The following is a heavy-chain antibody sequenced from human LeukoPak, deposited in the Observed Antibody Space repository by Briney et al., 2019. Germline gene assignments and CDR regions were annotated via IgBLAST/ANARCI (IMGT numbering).Heavy chain of an antibody. CDR2: IYPGDSDT. CDR1: GYSFTSYW. V-gene: IGHV5-51*01. Sequence: GESLKISCKGSGYSFTSYWIGWVRQMPGKGLEWMGIIYPGDSDTRYSPSFQGQVTISADKSISTAYLQWSSLKASDTATYYCARSYYDSSGYYEPTYYYYYMDVWGKGTTVTVSS. J-gene: IGHJ6*03. CDR3: ARSYYDSSGYYEPTYYYYYMDV. D-gene: IGHD3-22*01.